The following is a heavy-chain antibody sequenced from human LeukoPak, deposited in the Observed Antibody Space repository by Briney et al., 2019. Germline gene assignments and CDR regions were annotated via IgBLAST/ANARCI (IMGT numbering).Heavy chain of an antibody. V-gene: IGHV3-21*01. J-gene: IGHJ1*01. CDR1: GFTFSSYS. Sequence: PGGSLRLSCAASGFTFSSYSMNWVRQAPGKGLEWVSSISSTSSYIYYVDSVQGRFTISRNNAKNSLYLQMNSLRAEDTAVYYCARGIGTRVYNFQHWGQGTLVTVSS. CDR2: ISSTSSYI. D-gene: IGHD1-1*01. CDR3: ARGIGTRVYNFQH.